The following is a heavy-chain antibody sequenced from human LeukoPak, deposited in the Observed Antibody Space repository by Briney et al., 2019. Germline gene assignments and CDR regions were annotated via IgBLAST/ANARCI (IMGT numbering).Heavy chain of an antibody. Sequence: PSGTLSLTFAFSGGSISSSNWWSWVRQPPGKGLEWIGEIYHSGSTNYNPSLKSRVTISVDKSKNQFSLKLSSVTAADTAVYYCASKGEYCSGGSCYWAFDYWGQGTLVTVSS. V-gene: IGHV4-4*02. CDR2: IYHSGST. CDR1: GGSISSSNW. J-gene: IGHJ4*02. D-gene: IGHD2-15*01. CDR3: ASKGEYCSGGSCYWAFDY.